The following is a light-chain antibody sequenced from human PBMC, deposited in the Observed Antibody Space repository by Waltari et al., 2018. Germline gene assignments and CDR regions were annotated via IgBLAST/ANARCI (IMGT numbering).Light chain of an antibody. CDR2: DVS. CDR1: SSDIGGYNY. Sequence: QSALTQPASVSGSPGQSITISCTGTSSDIGGYNYVSWYQQHPGKAPKLMIYDVSKRPSRVSDRFSGSKSGNTASLTISGLQAEDEADYYCSSYAPSSTVFGGGTKLTVL. CDR3: SSYAPSSTV. V-gene: IGLV2-14*03. J-gene: IGLJ2*01.